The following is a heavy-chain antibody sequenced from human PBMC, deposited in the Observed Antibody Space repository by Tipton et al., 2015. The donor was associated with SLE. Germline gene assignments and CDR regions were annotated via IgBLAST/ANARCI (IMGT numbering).Heavy chain of an antibody. D-gene: IGHD2-8*02. V-gene: IGHV4-39*07. J-gene: IGHJ4*02. CDR3: ARGYCSGDVCFGRGYFDY. CDR1: GVSISSHSHY. Sequence: TLSLTCSVSGVSISSHSHYWGWIRQPPGEGLEWIGIIYNSGSTYSSPSLKSRVTISVDTSKNQFSLKMSSVTAADTAVYYCARGYCSGDVCFGRGYFDYWGQGTQVTVSS. CDR2: IYNSGST.